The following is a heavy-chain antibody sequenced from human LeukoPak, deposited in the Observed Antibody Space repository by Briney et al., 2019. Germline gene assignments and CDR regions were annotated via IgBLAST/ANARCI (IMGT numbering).Heavy chain of an antibody. J-gene: IGHJ4*02. CDR2: IYHSGST. Sequence: SETLSLTCAVSGGSISSGGYYWSWIRQPPGKGLEWIGYIYHSGSTYYNPSLKSRVTISVDRSKNQFSLKLSSVTAADTAVYYCARDRVLGATTNHLDYWGQGTLVTVSS. CDR1: GGSISSGGYY. V-gene: IGHV4-30-2*01. D-gene: IGHD1-26*01. CDR3: ARDRVLGATTNHLDY.